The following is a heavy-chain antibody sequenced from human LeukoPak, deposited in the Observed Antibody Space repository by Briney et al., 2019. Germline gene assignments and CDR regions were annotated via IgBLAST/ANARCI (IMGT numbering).Heavy chain of an antibody. D-gene: IGHD4-17*01. CDR2: VYYSGST. CDR1: GDSISGADYY. J-gene: IGHJ5*02. CDR3: ARGGGGSSTVTTYWFDP. V-gene: IGHV4-30-4*01. Sequence: SQTLSLTCTVSGDSISGADYYWSWIRQPPGKGLEWIAYVYYSGSTYYNPSLMSRLTISVDTSKNQFSLKLNSVTAADTAVYYCARGGGGSSTVTTYWFDPWGQGALVTVSS.